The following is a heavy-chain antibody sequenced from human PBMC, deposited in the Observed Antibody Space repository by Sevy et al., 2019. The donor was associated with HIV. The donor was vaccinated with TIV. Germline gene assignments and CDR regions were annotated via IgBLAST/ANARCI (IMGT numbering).Heavy chain of an antibody. J-gene: IGHJ4*02. CDR1: ESTFTYST. CDR3: ATEMGGTKHFDS. V-gene: IGHV1-3*03. CDR2: LNTYNGNT. D-gene: IGHD1-1*01. Sequence: ASVKVSCQASESTFTYSTLHWVRQAPGQRLEWMGWLNTYNGNTKYSQKFQGRVAFIRDTSANTAYMDLRSLTSQDMATYYCATEMGGTKHFDSWGPGTLVTVSS.